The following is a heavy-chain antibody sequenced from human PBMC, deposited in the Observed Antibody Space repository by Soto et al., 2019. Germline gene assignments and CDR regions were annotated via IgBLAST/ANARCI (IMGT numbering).Heavy chain of an antibody. CDR1: GYAISSGFY. CDR3: ARVRTVGMSGSPGDS. Sequence: SETLSLTCDVSGYAISSGFYWAWIRQPPGKRLEWIGNIYHTGTTYYNPPLKTRVTMSVDTSKNQFSLRLSSVTAADTAVFYCARVRTVGMSGSPGDSWGQGTLVTVSS. V-gene: IGHV4-38-2*01. CDR2: IYHTGTT. D-gene: IGHD3-10*01. J-gene: IGHJ4*02.